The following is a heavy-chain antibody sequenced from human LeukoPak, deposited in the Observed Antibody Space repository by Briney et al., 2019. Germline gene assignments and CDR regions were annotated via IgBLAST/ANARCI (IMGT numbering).Heavy chain of an antibody. D-gene: IGHD6-13*01. CDR1: GFTFSSYA. CDR3: ARDGDSSSWYATNFDY. V-gene: IGHV3-30-3*01. CDR2: ISYDGSNK. J-gene: IGHJ4*02. Sequence: PGRSLRLSCAASGFTFSSYAMHWVRQAPGKGLEWVAVISYDGSNKYYADSVKGRFPISRDNSKNTLYLQMNRLRAEETAVYSCARDGDSSSWYATNFDYWGQGTLVTVSS.